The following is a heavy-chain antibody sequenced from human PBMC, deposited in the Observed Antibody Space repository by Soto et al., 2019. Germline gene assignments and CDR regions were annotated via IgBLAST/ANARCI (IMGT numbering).Heavy chain of an antibody. CDR3: ARATVTTNAFDI. Sequence: GGSLRLSCAASGFTFSSYSVNWVRQAPGKGLEWVSSISSSSSYIYYADSVKGRFTISRDNAKNSLYLQMNSLRAEDTAVYYCARATVTTNAFDIWGQGTMVTVSS. V-gene: IGHV3-21*01. J-gene: IGHJ3*02. CDR1: GFTFSSYS. D-gene: IGHD4-17*01. CDR2: ISSSSSYI.